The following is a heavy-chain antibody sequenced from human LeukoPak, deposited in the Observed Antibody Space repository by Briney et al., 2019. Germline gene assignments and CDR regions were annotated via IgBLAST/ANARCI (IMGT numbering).Heavy chain of an antibody. CDR3: AREGARGIQLWNTDGYNNY. CDR2: ISSSSSYI. J-gene: IGHJ4*02. Sequence: GGSLRLSCAASGFTFSSYAMNWVRQAPGKGLEWVSSISSSSSYIYYADSVKGRFTISRDNAKNSLYLQMNSLGAEDTAVYYCAREGARGIQLWNTDGYNNYWGQGTLVTVSS. V-gene: IGHV3-21*01. CDR1: GFTFSSYA. D-gene: IGHD5-18*01.